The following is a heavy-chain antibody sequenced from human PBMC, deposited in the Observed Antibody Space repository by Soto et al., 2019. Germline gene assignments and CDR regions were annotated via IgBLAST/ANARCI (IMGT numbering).Heavy chain of an antibody. Sequence: EVQLLESGGGLVQPGGSLRLSCAASGFTFSSCAMNWVRQAPGKGLELVSTSSGSGANIYYADSVKGGFTISRDNSENTLGLQMNTLRAGYTAVYYCVNDRTVYNQPLDFWCQGTMTSVSS. J-gene: IGHJ4*02. CDR3: VNDRTVYNQPLDF. D-gene: IGHD1-20*01. CDR1: GFTFSSCA. CDR2: SSGSGANI. V-gene: IGHV3-23*01.